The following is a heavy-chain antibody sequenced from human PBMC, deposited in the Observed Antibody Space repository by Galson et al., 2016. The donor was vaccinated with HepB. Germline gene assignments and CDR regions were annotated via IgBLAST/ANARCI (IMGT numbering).Heavy chain of an antibody. Sequence: AISGDSVFNTNAGWNWVRQSPSRGLEWLGRTYYRSDWRSDYADSVKGRIPINPDTSKNHFSLHLNSVTPEDTAVYYCARSYLLGRGFGSWGQGTLVTVSS. CDR3: ARSYLLGRGFGS. J-gene: IGHJ4*02. CDR1: GDSVFNTNAG. CDR2: TYYRSDWRS. D-gene: IGHD3-10*01. V-gene: IGHV6-1*01.